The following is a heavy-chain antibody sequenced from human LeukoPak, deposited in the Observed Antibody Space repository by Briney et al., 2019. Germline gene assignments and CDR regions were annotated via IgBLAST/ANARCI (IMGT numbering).Heavy chain of an antibody. Sequence: PSETLSLTCTVSGGSISSSSFHWGWIRQPPGKGLEWIVSIYYSGSTYYNPSLKSRVTISVDTSKNQFSLMLISVTATDTAVYYCARVPYSRYSGSYYSDYWGQGTLVTVSS. V-gene: IGHV4-39*01. CDR1: GGSISSSSFH. J-gene: IGHJ4*02. D-gene: IGHD1-26*01. CDR2: IYYSGST. CDR3: ARVPYSRYSGSYYSDY.